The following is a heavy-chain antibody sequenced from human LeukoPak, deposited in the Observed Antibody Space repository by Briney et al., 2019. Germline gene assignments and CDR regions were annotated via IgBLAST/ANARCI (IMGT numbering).Heavy chain of an antibody. J-gene: IGHJ6*02. CDR3: ARSRGSNYYDSSGYGYYYGMDV. CDR2: ISSNGGST. Sequence: GGSLRLSCAASGFTFSSYAMHWVRQAPGKGLEYVSAISSNGGSTYYANPVKGRFTISRDNSKNTLYLQMGSLRAEDMAVYYCARSRGSNYYDSSGYGYYYGMDVWGQGTTVTVSS. CDR1: GFTFSSYA. D-gene: IGHD3-22*01. V-gene: IGHV3-64*01.